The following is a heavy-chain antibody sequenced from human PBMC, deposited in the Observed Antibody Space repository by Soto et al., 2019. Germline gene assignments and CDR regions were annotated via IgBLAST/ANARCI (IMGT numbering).Heavy chain of an antibody. CDR3: AKVGYFDWPVDY. D-gene: IGHD3-9*01. J-gene: IGHJ4*02. CDR1: GFTFSSYG. Sequence: GGSLRLSCAASGFTFSSYGMHWVRQAPGKGLEWVAVISYDGSNKYYADSVKGRFTISRDNSKNTLYLQMNSLRAEDTAVYYCAKVGYFDWPVDYWGQGTLVTVSS. CDR2: ISYDGSNK. V-gene: IGHV3-30*18.